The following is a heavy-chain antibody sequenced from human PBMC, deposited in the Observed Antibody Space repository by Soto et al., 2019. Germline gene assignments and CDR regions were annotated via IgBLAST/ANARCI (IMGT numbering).Heavy chain of an antibody. Sequence: QVQLQESGPGLVKPPETLSLTCTVPGGTISRYYWSWIRQPPGKGLEWIGYMYNTGSTVYNPSFKSRVTISVDTSKNQFSLKLNSVTAADTAVYYCARDLWGYCGTDCYPLDVWGQGTTVTVSS. J-gene: IGHJ6*02. CDR1: GGTISRYY. D-gene: IGHD2-21*02. V-gene: IGHV4-59*01. CDR2: MYNTGST. CDR3: ARDLWGYCGTDCYPLDV.